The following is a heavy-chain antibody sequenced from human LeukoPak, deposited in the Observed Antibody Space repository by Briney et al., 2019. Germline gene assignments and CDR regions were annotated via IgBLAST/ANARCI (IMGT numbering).Heavy chain of an antibody. CDR1: GFTFSSSD. Sequence: PGGSLRLSCATSGFTFSSSDMTWVRQSPGEGLEWVSLIYSGGDTYYADSAKGRFTISRDNSKNTLYLQMNSLRDEDTAVYYCAKWGGYGYGIDFWGQGTLVTVPS. CDR3: AKWGGYGYGIDF. CDR2: IYSGGDT. V-gene: IGHV3-66*01. J-gene: IGHJ4*02. D-gene: IGHD5-18*01.